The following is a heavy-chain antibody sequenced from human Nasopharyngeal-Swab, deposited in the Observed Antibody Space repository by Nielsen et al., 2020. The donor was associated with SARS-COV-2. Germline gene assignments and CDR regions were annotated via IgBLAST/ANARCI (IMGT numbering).Heavy chain of an antibody. CDR3: VRNEI. J-gene: IGHJ4*02. CDR2: IKQDGTLK. Sequence: GESLKISCGGSGFTFSDSWMSWVRQSPEKGLEGVANIKQDGTLKSYVDSVKGRFIISRDNAKNSLDLQMNSLRVDDTAVYYCVRNEIWGQGTLVTVS. V-gene: IGHV3-7*03. CDR1: GFTFSDSW.